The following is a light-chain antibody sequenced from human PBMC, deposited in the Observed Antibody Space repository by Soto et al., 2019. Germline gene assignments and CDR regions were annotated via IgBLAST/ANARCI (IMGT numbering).Light chain of an antibody. V-gene: IGKV3-15*01. CDR3: QQYNEWPTFT. J-gene: IGKJ5*01. CDR2: AAS. CDR1: QSVTTN. Sequence: EIVMTHSPATLSVSPGSRFNFSCRASQSVTTNLAWYQQKPGQPPRLVIYAASTRATGIPDRFSGSVSGTEFTLTISSLQSQDFAVYYCQQYNEWPTFTFGQGTRLEIK.